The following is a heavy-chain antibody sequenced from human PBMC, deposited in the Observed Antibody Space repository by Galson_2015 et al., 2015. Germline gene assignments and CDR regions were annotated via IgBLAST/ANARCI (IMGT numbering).Heavy chain of an antibody. J-gene: IGHJ4*02. CDR3: ARVWTQYCGGDCYGYYFDY. Sequence: SLRLSCAASGFTFSSYGMHWVRQAPGKGLEWVAVISYDGSNKYYADSVKGRFTISRDNSKNTLYLQMNSLRAEDTAVYYCARVWTQYCGGDCYGYYFDYWGQGTLVTVSS. CDR2: ISYDGSNK. CDR1: GFTFSSYG. V-gene: IGHV3-30*03. D-gene: IGHD2-21*01.